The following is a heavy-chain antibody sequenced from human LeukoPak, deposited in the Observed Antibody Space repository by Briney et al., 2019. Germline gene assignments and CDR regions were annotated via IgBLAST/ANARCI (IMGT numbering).Heavy chain of an antibody. CDR3: ARDQLAAAGTLYYYYYGMDV. V-gene: IGHV4-59*01. CDR2: IYYSGST. Sequence: SETLSLTCTASGGSISSYYWSWIRQPPGKGLEWIGYIYYSGSTNYNPSLKSRVTISVDTSKNQFSLKLSSVTAADTAVYYCARDQLAAAGTLYYYYYGMDVWGQGTTVTVSS. J-gene: IGHJ6*02. CDR1: GGSISSYY. D-gene: IGHD6-13*01.